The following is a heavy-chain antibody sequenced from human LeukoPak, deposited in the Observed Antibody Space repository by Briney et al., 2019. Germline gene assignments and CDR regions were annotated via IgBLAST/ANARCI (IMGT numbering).Heavy chain of an antibody. CDR2: ISGSGGST. D-gene: IGHD4-17*01. V-gene: IGHV3-23*01. CDR3: AKDQEVTTWGPGGFDY. J-gene: IGHJ4*02. Sequence: GGSLRLSCAASGFTFSGYAMSWVRQAPGKGLEWVSAISGSGGSTYYADSVKGRFTISRDNSKNTLYLQMNSLRAEDTAVYYCAKDQEVTTWGPGGFDYWGQGTLVTVSS. CDR1: GFTFSGYA.